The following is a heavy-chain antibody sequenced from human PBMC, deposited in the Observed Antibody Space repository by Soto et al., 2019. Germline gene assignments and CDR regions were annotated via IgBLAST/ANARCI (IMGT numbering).Heavy chain of an antibody. Sequence: GESLKISCKGSGYSFTSYWIGWVRQMPGKGLEWMGIIYPGDSDTRYSPSFQGQVTISADKSISTAYLQWSSLKASDTAMYYCARHLIVLVPAAIESNYDMDVWRHGTTVTVSS. CDR2: IYPGDSDT. D-gene: IGHD2-2*01. V-gene: IGHV5-51*01. CDR1: GYSFTSYW. J-gene: IGHJ6*02. CDR3: ARHLIVLVPAAIESNYDMDV.